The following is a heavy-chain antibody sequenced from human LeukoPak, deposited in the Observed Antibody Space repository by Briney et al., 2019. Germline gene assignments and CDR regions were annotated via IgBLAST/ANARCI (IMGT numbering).Heavy chain of an antibody. CDR1: GFTFRSYA. J-gene: IGHJ4*02. V-gene: IGHV4-34*01. D-gene: IGHD2-15*01. CDR3: ARRKSYCSGGSCYFDY. CDR2: INHSGST. Sequence: PGGSLRLSCAASGFTFRSYAMSWIRQPPGKGLEWIGEINHSGSTNYNPSLKSRVTISVDTSKNQFSLKLSSVTAADTAVYYCARRKSYCSGGSCYFDYWGQGTLVTVSS.